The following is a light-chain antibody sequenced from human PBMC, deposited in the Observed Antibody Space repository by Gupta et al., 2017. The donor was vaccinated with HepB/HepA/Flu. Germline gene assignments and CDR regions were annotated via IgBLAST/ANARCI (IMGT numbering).Light chain of an antibody. CDR3: MQHLEYPLT. Sequence: IVLTQSPLSLPVTPGEPASISCRSSESLSLPDGGDIYVDLYVQKPGQSPQLLIYSLSFRASGVPDRFSGSGSGTDFTLQISRVEADDAGLYFCMQHLEYPLTFGGGTKLEIK. CDR1: ESLSLPDGGDIY. J-gene: IGKJ4*01. CDR2: SLS. V-gene: IGKV2-40*01.